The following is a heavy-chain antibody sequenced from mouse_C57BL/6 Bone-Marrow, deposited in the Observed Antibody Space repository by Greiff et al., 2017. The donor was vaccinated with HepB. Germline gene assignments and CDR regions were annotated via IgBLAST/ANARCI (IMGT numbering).Heavy chain of an antibody. V-gene: IGHV1-72*01. CDR1: GYTFTSYW. CDR3: ARPYYYGSSYVLYWYFDV. J-gene: IGHJ1*03. CDR2: IDPNSGGT. Sequence: QVQLKQPGAELVKPGASVKLSCKASGYTFTSYWMHWVKQRPGRGLEWIGRIDPNSGGTKYNEKFKSKATLTVDKPSSTAYMQLSSLTSEDSAVYYCARPYYYGSSYVLYWYFDVWGTGTTVTVSS. D-gene: IGHD1-1*01.